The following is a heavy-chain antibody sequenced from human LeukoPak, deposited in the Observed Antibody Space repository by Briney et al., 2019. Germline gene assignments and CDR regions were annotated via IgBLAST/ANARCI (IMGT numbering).Heavy chain of an antibody. D-gene: IGHD2-15*01. CDR1: GGSISSYY. J-gene: IGHJ5*02. V-gene: IGHV4-59*08. CDR2: IYYSGST. CDR3: ARHYCSGGNCYLRFDP. Sequence: SETLSLTCTVSGGSISSYYWSWIRQPPGKGLEWIGYIYYSGSTNYNPSLKSRVTISVDTSKNQFSLKLSSVTAADTAVYYCARHYCSGGNCYLRFDPWGQGTLVTVSS.